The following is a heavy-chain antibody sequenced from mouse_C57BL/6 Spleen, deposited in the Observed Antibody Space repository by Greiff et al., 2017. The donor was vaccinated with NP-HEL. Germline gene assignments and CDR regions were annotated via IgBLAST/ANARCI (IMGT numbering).Heavy chain of an antibody. CDR1: GYAFSSYW. CDR2: IYPGDGDT. D-gene: IGHD1-1*01. CDR3: ARHYGSSYYYAMDY. J-gene: IGHJ4*01. V-gene: IGHV1-80*01. Sequence: VQRVESGAELVKPGASVKISCKASGYAFSSYWMNWVKQRPGKGLEWIGQIYPGDGDTNYNGKFKGKATLTADKSSSTAYMQLSSLTSEDSAVYFCARHYGSSYYYAMDYWGQGTSVTVSS.